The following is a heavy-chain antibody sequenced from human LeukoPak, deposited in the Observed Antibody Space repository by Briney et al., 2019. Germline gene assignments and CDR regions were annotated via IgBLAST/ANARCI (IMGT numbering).Heavy chain of an antibody. CDR3: ARELVRYDFWSGYYIDAFDI. CDR2: INHSGST. CDR1: GGSISSGGYR. V-gene: IGHV4-34*01. D-gene: IGHD3-3*01. Sequence: PSETLSLTCAVSGGSISSGGYRWTWIRQPPGKGLEWIGEINHSGSTNYNPSLKSRVTISVDTSKNQFSLKLSSVTAADTAVYYCARELVRYDFWSGYYIDAFDIWGQGTMVTVSS. J-gene: IGHJ3*02.